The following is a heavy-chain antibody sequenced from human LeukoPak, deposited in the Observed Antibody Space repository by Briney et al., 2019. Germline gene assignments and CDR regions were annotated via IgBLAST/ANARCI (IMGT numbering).Heavy chain of an antibody. V-gene: IGHV3-48*03. CDR1: GFTFDDYA. CDR2: TGSSGSTV. CDR3: ARDTLEYSNSPDALDI. Sequence: GGSLRLSCAASGFTFDDYAMHWVRQAPGKGLEWVSYTGSSGSTVYYADSVKGRFTISRDNAKNSLYMQMESLRDEDTAIYYCARDTLEYSNSPDALDIWGQGTMVTVSS. D-gene: IGHD4-23*01. J-gene: IGHJ3*02.